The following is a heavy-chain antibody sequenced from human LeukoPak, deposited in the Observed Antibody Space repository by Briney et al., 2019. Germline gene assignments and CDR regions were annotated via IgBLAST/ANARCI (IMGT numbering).Heavy chain of an antibody. CDR2: IYYSGST. CDR3: ARLLIEAAGRENWFDP. Sequence: PSETLSLTCTVSGGSISSSSYYWGRIRQPPGKGLEWIGSIYYSGSTYYNPSLKSRVPISVDTSKIQFSLKLSSVTAADTAVYYCARLLIEAAGRENWFDPWGQGTLVTVSS. J-gene: IGHJ5*02. CDR1: GGSISSSSYY. D-gene: IGHD6-13*01. V-gene: IGHV4-39*07.